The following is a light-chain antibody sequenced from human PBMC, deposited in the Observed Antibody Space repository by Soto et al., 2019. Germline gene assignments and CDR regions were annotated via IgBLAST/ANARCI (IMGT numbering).Light chain of an antibody. CDR2: DAS. CDR3: QQRSNWPA. J-gene: IGKJ4*01. CDR1: QSVNSN. Sequence: EIALTQSPATLSLSPGESATLSCRASQSVNSNLAWYQQKPGQAPRLLIYDASRRATGIPARFSGTGSGTDFTLTISSLEPEDFAVYYCQQRSNWPAFGGVTKVEIK. V-gene: IGKV3-11*01.